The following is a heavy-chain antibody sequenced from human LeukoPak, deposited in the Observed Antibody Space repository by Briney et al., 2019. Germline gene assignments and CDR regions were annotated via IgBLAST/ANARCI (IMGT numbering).Heavy chain of an antibody. V-gene: IGHV4-59*08. J-gene: IGHJ4*02. D-gene: IGHD2-8*02. Sequence: SETLSLTCTVSGGSINTYYWSWIRQPPGKGLEWIGYVSYDGTTNYTPSLRSRVIMAVDTAKNHISLRLTSLSAADTAVYYCARLDCTGDGCYNHWGQGILVTVSS. CDR1: GGSINTYY. CDR3: ARLDCTGDGCYNH. CDR2: VSYDGTT.